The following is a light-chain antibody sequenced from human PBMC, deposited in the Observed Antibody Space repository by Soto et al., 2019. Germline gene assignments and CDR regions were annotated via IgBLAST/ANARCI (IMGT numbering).Light chain of an antibody. CDR2: GAS. Sequence: TLLTQSPGTLSLSPGESATLFCRASQSVSARNLAWYQQKPGQPPRLLVYGASSRATVIPDRFSGSGSGTDFTLTISRLEPEDSAMFYCQQYGNSPLTFGGGTKVEIK. CDR3: QQYGNSPLT. V-gene: IGKV3-20*01. J-gene: IGKJ4*01. CDR1: QSVSARN.